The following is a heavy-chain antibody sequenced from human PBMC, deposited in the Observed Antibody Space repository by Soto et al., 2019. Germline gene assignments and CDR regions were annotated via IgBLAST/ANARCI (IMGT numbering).Heavy chain of an antibody. CDR3: ARETSYYYGSGSSYYFDY. D-gene: IGHD3-10*01. CDR1: GGSISSYY. V-gene: IGHV4-59*01. J-gene: IGHJ4*02. Sequence: ETLSLTCTVSGGSISSYYWSWIRQPPGKGLEWIGYIYYSGSTNYNPSLKSRVTISVDTSKNQFSLKLSSVTAADTAVYYCARETSYYYGSGSSYYFDYWGQGTLVTVSS. CDR2: IYYSGST.